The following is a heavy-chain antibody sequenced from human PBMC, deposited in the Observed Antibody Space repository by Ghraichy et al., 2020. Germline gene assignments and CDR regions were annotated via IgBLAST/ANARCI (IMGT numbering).Heavy chain of an antibody. CDR3: ARGRAYYDFWSGYYLGAFDV. Sequence: ASVKVSCKASGYTFTSYGISWVRQAPGQGLEWMGWISAYNGNTNYAQKLQGRVTMTTDTSTSTAYMELRSLRSDDTAVYYCARGRAYYDFWSGYYLGAFDVWGQGTMVTVSS. V-gene: IGHV1-18*01. CDR2: ISAYNGNT. CDR1: GYTFTSYG. D-gene: IGHD3-3*01. J-gene: IGHJ3*01.